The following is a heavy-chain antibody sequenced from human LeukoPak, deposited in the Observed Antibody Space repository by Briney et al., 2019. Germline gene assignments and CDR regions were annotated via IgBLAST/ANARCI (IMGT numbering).Heavy chain of an antibody. D-gene: IGHD6-19*01. CDR2: IYYSGST. J-gene: IGHJ6*02. V-gene: IGHV4-59*01. CDR1: VVSISSYY. CDR3: AIASPRYSSGWYGTHYGMDV. Sequence: SETLSLTCTVSVVSISSYYWSGIRQPPGKGLEWIGYIYYSGSTNYNPSLKSRVTISVDTSKNQFSLKLSSVTAADTAVYYCAIASPRYSSGWYGTHYGMDVWGQGTTVTVSS.